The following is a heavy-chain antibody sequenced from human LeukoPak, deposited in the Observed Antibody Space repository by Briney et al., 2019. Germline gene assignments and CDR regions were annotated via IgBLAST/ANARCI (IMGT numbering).Heavy chain of an antibody. J-gene: IGHJ4*02. V-gene: IGHV4-59*01. D-gene: IGHD3-9*01. CDR1: GGSLTSYY. CDR2: LYYSGST. CDR3: ARRHDILAGHYTFDY. Sequence: SETLSLTCTVSGGSLTSYYWSWIRQPPGKGLEWIGYLYYSGSTNYSPSLKSRVTISLDTSKNQFSLRLTSVTAADTAVYYCARRHDILAGHYTFDYWGQGTLVTVSS.